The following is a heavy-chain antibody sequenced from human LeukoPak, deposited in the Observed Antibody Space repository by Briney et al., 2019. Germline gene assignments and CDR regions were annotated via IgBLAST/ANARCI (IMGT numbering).Heavy chain of an antibody. V-gene: IGHV4-34*01. CDR3: ARGLVVVVAAKRGFDP. D-gene: IGHD2-15*01. CDR2: INHSGST. J-gene: IGHJ5*02. CDR1: GGSFSGYY. Sequence: SETLSLTCAVSGGSFSGYYWCWIRQPPGKGLDWIGEINHSGSTNYNPSLKSRVTISVDTSKNQFSLKLSSVTAADTAVYYCARGLVVVVAAKRGFDPWGQGTLVTVSS.